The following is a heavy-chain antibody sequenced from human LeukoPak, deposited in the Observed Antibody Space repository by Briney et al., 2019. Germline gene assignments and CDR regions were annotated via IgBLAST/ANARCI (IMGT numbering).Heavy chain of an antibody. V-gene: IGHV1-2*02. CDR3: ARGGGDMWIYYFDL. J-gene: IGHJ4*02. Sequence: ASVKVSCKASGYTFTNYFMHWVRQAPGQGLEWMGSINPNSGGTKIPQKFQGRVTMTRDTSISTGYMELSSLRSDDTAKYFCARGGGDMWIYYFDLWGQGTLVTVSS. CDR2: INPNSGGT. D-gene: IGHD3-16*01. CDR1: GYTFTNYF.